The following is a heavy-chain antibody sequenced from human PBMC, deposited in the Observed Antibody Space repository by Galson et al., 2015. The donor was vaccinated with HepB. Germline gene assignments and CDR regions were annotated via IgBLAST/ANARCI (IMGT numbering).Heavy chain of an antibody. Sequence: SLRLSCAASGFTFSSYGMHWVRQAPGKGLEWVAVIWYDGSNKYYADSVKGRFTISRDNSKNTLYLQMNSLSAEDTAVYYCARASGSFDYFDYWGQGTLVTVSS. CDR2: IWYDGSNK. D-gene: IGHD3-10*01. J-gene: IGHJ4*02. CDR3: ARASGSFDYFDY. CDR1: GFTFSSYG. V-gene: IGHV3-33*01.